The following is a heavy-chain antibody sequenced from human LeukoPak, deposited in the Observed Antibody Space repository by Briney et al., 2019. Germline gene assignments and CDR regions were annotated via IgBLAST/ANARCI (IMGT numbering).Heavy chain of an antibody. CDR2: NYYSGST. CDR1: GGSISRYY. CDR3: AGCSSGWYPYFDP. D-gene: IGHD6-19*01. V-gene: IGHV4-59*01. Sequence: PSETLSLTCTVSGGSISRYYWSWIRQPPGKGLEWIGFNYYSGSTNYNPSLKSRVTISVDTSKNQFSLKLSSVTAADTAMYYCAGCSSGWYPYFDPWGQGTLVTVSS. J-gene: IGHJ5*02.